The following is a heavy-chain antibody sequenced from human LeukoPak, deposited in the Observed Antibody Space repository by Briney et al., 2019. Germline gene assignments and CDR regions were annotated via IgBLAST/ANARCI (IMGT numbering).Heavy chain of an antibody. V-gene: IGHV1-8*01. J-gene: IGHJ4*02. CDR2: MNPNSGNT. D-gene: IGHD3-10*01. Sequence: ASVKVSCKASGYTFTSYDINWVRQATGQGLEWMGWMNPNSGNTGYAQKFQGRVTMTRNTSISTAYMELSSLRSEDTAVYYCARGARYYYGSGSYVDYWSQGTLVTVSS. CDR1: GYTFTSYD. CDR3: ARGARYYYGSGSYVDY.